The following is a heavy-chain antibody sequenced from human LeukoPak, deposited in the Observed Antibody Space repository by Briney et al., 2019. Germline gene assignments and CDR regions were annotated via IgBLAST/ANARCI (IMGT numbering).Heavy chain of an antibody. Sequence: ASVKVSCKASGYTFTGYYMHWVGQAPGQGLEWMGWINPNSGGTNYAQKFQGRVTMTRDTSFSPAYMELSRLRADDTRVYYCARDVGIAAAGSGAGWFDPWGQGTLVTVSS. J-gene: IGHJ5*02. CDR3: ARDVGIAAAGSGAGWFDP. CDR2: INPNSGGT. V-gene: IGHV1-2*02. D-gene: IGHD6-13*01. CDR1: GYTFTGYY.